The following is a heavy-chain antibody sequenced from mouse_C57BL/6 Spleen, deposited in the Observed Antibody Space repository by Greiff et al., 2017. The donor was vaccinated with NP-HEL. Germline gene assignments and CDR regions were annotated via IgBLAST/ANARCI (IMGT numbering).Heavy chain of an antibody. D-gene: IGHD1-1*01. V-gene: IGHV1-39*01. J-gene: IGHJ2*01. CDR2: INPTYGTT. CDR3: AREDYYGSSQGY. Sequence: VQLQQPGPELVKPGASVKISCKASGYSFTDYNMNWVKQSNGKSLEWIGVINPTYGTTSYNQKFKGKATLTVDQSSSTAYMQLNSLTSDDSAVYCCAREDYYGSSQGYWGQGTTLTVSS. CDR1: GYSFTDYN.